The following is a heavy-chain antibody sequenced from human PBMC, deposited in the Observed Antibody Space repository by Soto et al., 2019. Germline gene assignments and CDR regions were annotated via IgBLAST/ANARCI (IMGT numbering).Heavy chain of an antibody. J-gene: IGHJ6*02. V-gene: IGHV1-18*04. CDR3: AGYCSTSCYDIVATINLDYYGMDV. D-gene: IGHD5-12*01. CDR2: ISAYNGNT. Sequence: GASVKVSCKASGYTFTSYGISWVRQAPGQGLEWMGWISAYNGNTNYAQKLQGRVTMTTDTSTSTAYMELRSLRSDDTAVYYCAGYCSTSCYDIVATINLDYYGMDVWGQGTTVTVSS. CDR1: GYTFTSYG.